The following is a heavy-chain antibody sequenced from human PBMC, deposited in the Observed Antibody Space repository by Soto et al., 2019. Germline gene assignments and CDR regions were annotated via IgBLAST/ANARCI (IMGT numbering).Heavy chain of an antibody. D-gene: IGHD3-22*01. Sequence: SETLSLTCTVSGGSISSGGYYWSWIRQHPGKGLEWIGYIYYSGSTYYNPSLKSRVTISVDTSKNQFSLKLSSVTAADTAVYYCARVSYYYDSSGYSPSGYYYYGMDVWGQGTTVTVSS. CDR2: IYYSGST. CDR1: GGSISSGGYY. V-gene: IGHV4-31*03. J-gene: IGHJ6*02. CDR3: ARVSYYYDSSGYSPSGYYYYGMDV.